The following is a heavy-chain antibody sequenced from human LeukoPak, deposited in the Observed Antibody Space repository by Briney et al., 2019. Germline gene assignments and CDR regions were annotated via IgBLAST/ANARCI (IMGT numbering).Heavy chain of an antibody. CDR3: ARRDYYDSSGSDAFDI. J-gene: IGHJ3*02. V-gene: IGHV4-59*08. Sequence: SETLSLTCAVSGGSVSSDYWSWIRLPPGKGLEWIGYIYISGNTNYNPSLKSRVTISLDTSKNQFSLKLSSVTAADTAVYYCARRDYYDSSGSDAFDIWGQGTVVTVSS. CDR1: GGSVSSDY. D-gene: IGHD3-22*01. CDR2: IYISGNT.